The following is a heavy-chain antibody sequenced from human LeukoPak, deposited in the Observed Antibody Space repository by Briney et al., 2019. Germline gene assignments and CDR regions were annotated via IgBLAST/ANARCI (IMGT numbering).Heavy chain of an antibody. CDR3: ARQNTPHGNFDY. Sequence: PGGSLRLSCAASGFTFSSYGMHWVRQAPGKGLEWVAVIWYDGSNKYHADSVKGRFTISRENAKNSLFLLMTSLRADDTAVYYCARQNTPHGNFDYWGQGILVTVSS. J-gene: IGHJ4*02. CDR1: GFTFSSYG. CDR2: IWYDGSNK. D-gene: IGHD1-26*01. V-gene: IGHV3-33*01.